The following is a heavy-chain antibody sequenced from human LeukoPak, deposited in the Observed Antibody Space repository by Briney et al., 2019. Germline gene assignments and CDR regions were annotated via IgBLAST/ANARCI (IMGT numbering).Heavy chain of an antibody. D-gene: IGHD6-19*01. J-gene: IGHJ4*02. V-gene: IGHV4-34*09. CDR1: GGSFSGYY. CDR2: ISYSGST. CDR3: ARTSSGWSYSDY. Sequence: PSETLSLTCAVYGGSFSGYYWSWIRQPPGKGLEWIGYISYSGSTYYNPSLRSRITISADTPRNQFSLKLSSVTAADTAVYYCARTSSGWSYSDYWGQGTLVTVSS.